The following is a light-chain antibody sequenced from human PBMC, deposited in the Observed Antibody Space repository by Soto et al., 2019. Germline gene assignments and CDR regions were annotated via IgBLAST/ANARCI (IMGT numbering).Light chain of an antibody. V-gene: IGLV2-14*01. CDR2: EVN. CDR3: SSYRSSSAPVV. CDR1: SSDVGGYNY. J-gene: IGLJ2*01. Sequence: QSALTQPASVSGSPGQSITISFTGTSSDVGGYNYVSWYQQHPGQVPKLVIYEVNNRPSGVSIRFSGSRSGNTASLTIPGLQAEDEADYYCSSYRSSSAPVVFGGGTKLTVL.